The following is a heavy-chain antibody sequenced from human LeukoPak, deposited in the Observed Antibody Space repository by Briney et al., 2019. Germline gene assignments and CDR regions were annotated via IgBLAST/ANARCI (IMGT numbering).Heavy chain of an antibody. Sequence: PSETLSLTCAVYGGSFSGYYWSWIRQPPGKGLEWIGEINHSGSTNYNPSLKSRVTISVDTSKNQFSLKLSSVTAADTAVYYCARNWGVEMATITAFDIWGQGTMVTVSS. CDR1: GGSFSGYY. J-gene: IGHJ3*02. V-gene: IGHV4-34*01. D-gene: IGHD5-24*01. CDR3: ARNWGVEMATITAFDI. CDR2: INHSGST.